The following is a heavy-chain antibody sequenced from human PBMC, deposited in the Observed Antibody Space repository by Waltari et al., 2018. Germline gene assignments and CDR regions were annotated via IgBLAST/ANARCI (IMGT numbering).Heavy chain of an antibody. Sequence: QLRLQESGPGLVKPSETLSLTCTVSGGSISSGGYYWGWIRQSPGKGLEWIGSIYYSGSTHYNPTLESRVTISGDTSKNQFSLMVSSVTAADTAVYYCARHWKRSGYRFDPWGQGTLVTVSS. CDR3: ARHWKRSGYRFDP. CDR2: IYYSGST. CDR1: GGSISSGGYY. D-gene: IGHD5-12*01. J-gene: IGHJ5*02. V-gene: IGHV4-39*01.